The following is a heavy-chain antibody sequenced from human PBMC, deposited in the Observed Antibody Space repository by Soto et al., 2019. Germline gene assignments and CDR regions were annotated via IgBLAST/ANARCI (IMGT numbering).Heavy chain of an antibody. CDR1: XXTXXXXX. D-gene: IGHD2-15*01. Sequence: SVXXSCKASXXTXXXXXXXXVXQAPGXGLERMGWINPNSGGTNYELKFQGRVIMTRDTSISTVYMELSRLRSDDTAVYYCARTDCSGGSCYSGPHYGMDVWGQGTTVTVSS. CDR3: ARTDCSGGSCYSGPHYGMDV. J-gene: IGHJ6*02. V-gene: IGHV1-2*02. CDR2: INPNSGGT.